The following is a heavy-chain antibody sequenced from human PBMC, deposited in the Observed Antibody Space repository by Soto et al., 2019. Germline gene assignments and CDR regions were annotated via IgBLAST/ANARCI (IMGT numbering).Heavy chain of an antibody. J-gene: IGHJ4*02. CDR2: IIPILGIA. CDR1: GGTFSSYT. Sequence: QVQLVQSGAEVKKPGSSVKVSCKASGGTFSSYTISWVRQAPGQGLEWMGRIIPILGIANYAQKFQGRVTITADKSTSTAYMELSSLRSEDTAVYYCAREQEGYDSSGYYGYWGQGTLVTVSS. V-gene: IGHV1-69*08. D-gene: IGHD3-22*01. CDR3: AREQEGYDSSGYYGY.